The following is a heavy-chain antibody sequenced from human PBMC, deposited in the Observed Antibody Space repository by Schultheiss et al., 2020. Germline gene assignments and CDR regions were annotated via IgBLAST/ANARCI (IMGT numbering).Heavy chain of an antibody. CDR3: ARQGDYENWFDP. Sequence: SETLSLTCAVYGGSFSGYYWSWIRQPPGKGLEWIGEINHSGSTNYNPSLKSRVTISVDTSKNQFSLKLSSVTAADTAVYYCARQGDYENWFDPWGQGTLVNVSS. D-gene: IGHD4-17*01. CDR2: INHSGST. V-gene: IGHV4-34*01. J-gene: IGHJ5*02. CDR1: GGSFSGYY.